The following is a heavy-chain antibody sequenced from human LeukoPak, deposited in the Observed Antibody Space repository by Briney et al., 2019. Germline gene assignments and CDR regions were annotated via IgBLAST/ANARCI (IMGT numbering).Heavy chain of an antibody. D-gene: IGHD2-21*02. J-gene: IGHJ4*02. CDR3: VRDDTPATANY. Sequence: GGSLRLSCAASGFNFSNHAMSWVRQTPGKGLEWVSAISGGGDITYYADSVTGRFTISRDNSKDTLFLQMHSLRPGDTAVYCCVRDDTPATANYWGQGTLVTISS. CDR1: GFNFSNHA. V-gene: IGHV3-23*01. CDR2: ISGGGDIT.